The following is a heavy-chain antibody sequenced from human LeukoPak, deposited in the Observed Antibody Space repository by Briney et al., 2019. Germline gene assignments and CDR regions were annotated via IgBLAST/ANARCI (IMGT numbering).Heavy chain of an antibody. V-gene: IGHV3-7*01. CDR2: IKGDGSEK. D-gene: IGHD3-10*01. CDR1: GFTLSDYW. CDR3: AREGSLFQY. Sequence: HPGGSLRLSCAASGFTLSDYWMSWIRQAPGKGPEWVANIKGDGSEKNYVDSVKGRFTISRDNAKNSLYLQMYSLRAEDTAIYYCAREGSLFQYWGQGTLVTVSS. J-gene: IGHJ4*02.